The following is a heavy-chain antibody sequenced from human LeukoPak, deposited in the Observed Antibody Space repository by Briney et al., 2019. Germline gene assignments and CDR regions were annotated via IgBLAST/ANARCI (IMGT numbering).Heavy chain of an antibody. CDR2: IYYSGNT. J-gene: IGHJ3*02. V-gene: IGHV4-59*01. D-gene: IGHD6-19*01. CDR3: ARVLGGWYRDDAFDI. CDR1: GGSISSYY. Sequence: PSETLSLTCTVSGGSISSYYWSWIRQPPGKGLEWIGYIYYSGNTNYNPSLKSRVTISVDTSKNQFSLKLSSVTAADTAVYYCARVLGGWYRDDAFDIWGQGTMVTVSS.